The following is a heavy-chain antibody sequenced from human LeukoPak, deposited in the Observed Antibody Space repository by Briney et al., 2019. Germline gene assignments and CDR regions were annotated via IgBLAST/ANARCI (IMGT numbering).Heavy chain of an antibody. CDR3: ARDSQNYDFWSGYYTVPRSTWFDP. D-gene: IGHD3-3*01. J-gene: IGHJ5*02. Sequence: GGSLRLSCAASGFTFSSYSMNWVRQAPGKGLEWVSYISSSSSTIYYADSVKGRFTISRDNAKNSLYLQMNSLRAEDTAVYYCARDSQNYDFWSGYYTVPRSTWFDPWGQGTLVTVSS. CDR1: GFTFSSYS. V-gene: IGHV3-48*01. CDR2: ISSSSSTI.